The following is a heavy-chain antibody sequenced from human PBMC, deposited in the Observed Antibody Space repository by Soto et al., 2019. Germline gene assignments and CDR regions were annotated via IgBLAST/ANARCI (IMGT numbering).Heavy chain of an antibody. J-gene: IGHJ4*02. Sequence: RASVKVSCKASGYTFNRHGITWVRQAPGQGLEWMGWISGYNGDINYEQKFQGRVTLSSDTLTSKVYLELKSLRFDDTAVYYCARVRIVGAREIDFWGQGNLVTVSS. CDR3: ARVRIVGAREIDF. V-gene: IGHV1-18*04. CDR1: GYTFNRHG. D-gene: IGHD1-26*01. CDR2: ISGYNGDI.